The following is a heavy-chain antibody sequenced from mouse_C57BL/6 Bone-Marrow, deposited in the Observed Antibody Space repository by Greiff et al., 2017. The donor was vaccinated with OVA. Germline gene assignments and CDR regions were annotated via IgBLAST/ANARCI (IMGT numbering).Heavy chain of an antibody. V-gene: IGHV1-50*01. D-gene: IGHD2-2*01. J-gene: IGHJ4*01. CDR1: GYTFTSYW. CDR2: IDPSDSYT. Sequence: VQLQQPGAELVKPGASVKLSCKASGYTFTSYWMQWVKQRPGQGLEWIGEIDPSDSYTNYNQKFKGKAPLTVDTSSSTAYMQLSSLTSEASAVYYCARRITRLRRRGYAMDYWGQGTSVTGSS. CDR3: ARRITRLRRRGYAMDY.